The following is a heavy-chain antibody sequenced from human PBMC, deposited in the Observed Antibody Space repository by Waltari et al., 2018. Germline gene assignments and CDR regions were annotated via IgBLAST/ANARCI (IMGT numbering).Heavy chain of an antibody. J-gene: IGHJ6*02. CDR3: ASHRPGGYGMDV. D-gene: IGHD2-15*01. Sequence: WRCWGRQVPGKGLVWVSTITSDGSRTRYADSVKGRFTISRDNAKNTLYLQTNSLRAEDTAVYYCASHRPGGYGMDVWGHGTTVTVSS. CDR1: W. V-gene: IGHV3-74*01. CDR2: ITSDGSRT.